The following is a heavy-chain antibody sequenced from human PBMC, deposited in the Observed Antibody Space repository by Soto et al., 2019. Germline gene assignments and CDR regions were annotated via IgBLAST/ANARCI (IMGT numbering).Heavy chain of an antibody. Sequence: PSQTLSLTCAISGDSVSSNSAAWNLIRQSPSRGLEWLGRTYYRSKWYNDYAVSVKSRITINTDTSKNQFSLQLNSVTPEDTAVYYCARAVYDFWSGYTPTPDFDPWGQGTLVTVSS. V-gene: IGHV6-1*01. CDR1: GDSVSSNSAA. J-gene: IGHJ5*02. CDR3: ARAVYDFWSGYTPTPDFDP. CDR2: TYYRSKWYN. D-gene: IGHD3-3*01.